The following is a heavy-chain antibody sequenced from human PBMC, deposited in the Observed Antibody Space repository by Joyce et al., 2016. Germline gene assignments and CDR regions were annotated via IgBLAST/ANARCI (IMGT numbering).Heavy chain of an antibody. V-gene: IGHV3-7*01. D-gene: IGHD3-22*01. J-gene: IGHJ4*02. CDR1: GFTFSTNR. CDR2: IKEDGSEK. CDR3: ARDTRYYFDTGGFYFDF. Sequence: QLVESGGGLVQPGGSLRLSCAASGFTFSTNRRNWVRQAPGKGLEWVANIKEDGSEKYYVDPVKGRFTISRDNAKNSLYLQMESLRAEDTAVYYCARDTRYYFDTGGFYFDFWGQGILVTVSS.